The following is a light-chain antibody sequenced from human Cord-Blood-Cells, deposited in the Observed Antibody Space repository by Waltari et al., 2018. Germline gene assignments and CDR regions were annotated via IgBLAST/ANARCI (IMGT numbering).Light chain of an antibody. J-gene: IGKJ1*01. CDR3: QQYNNWPRT. CDR2: GAS. Sequence: EIVMTQSPANLSVSPGERATLSCRASQSVSSNLAWYQQKPGQAPRLLIYGASTRATGIPAMFSGSGSVTEFTLTISSLQSEDFAVYYCQQYNNWPRTFGQGTKVEIK. CDR1: QSVSSN. V-gene: IGKV3-15*01.